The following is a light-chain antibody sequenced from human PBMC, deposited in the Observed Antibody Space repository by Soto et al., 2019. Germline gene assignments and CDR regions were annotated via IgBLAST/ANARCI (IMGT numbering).Light chain of an antibody. V-gene: IGKV1-39*01. CDR3: QHSYSMPIA. J-gene: IGKJ5*01. Sequence: DIQMTQSPYTLSASVGDGVTITCRASQNIIRHLNWYQHKPGRAPRLLIYAASTLQSGVPSRFTGSGSGTEFTLTISGLQPEDFATYYCQHSYSMPIAFGQGTLLEIK. CDR1: QNIIRH. CDR2: AAS.